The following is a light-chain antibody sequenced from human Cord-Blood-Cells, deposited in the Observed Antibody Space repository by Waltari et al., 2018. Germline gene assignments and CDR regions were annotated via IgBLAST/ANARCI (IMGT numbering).Light chain of an antibody. Sequence: QSALTQPPSASGSPGQSVTIPCTGTSSDVGGYHYLSWYQQHPGKAPKRMIYEVSKRPSGVPDRFSGSKSGNTAALTVSGLQAEDEADYYCSSYAGSNNLVFGGGTKLTVL. CDR1: SSDVGGYHY. V-gene: IGLV2-8*01. J-gene: IGLJ2*01. CDR3: SSYAGSNNLV. CDR2: EVS.